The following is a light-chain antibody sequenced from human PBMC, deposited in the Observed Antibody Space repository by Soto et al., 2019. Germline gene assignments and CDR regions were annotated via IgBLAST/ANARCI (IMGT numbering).Light chain of an antibody. CDR3: QQYGRSPWT. J-gene: IGKJ1*01. CDR2: GAS. Sequence: EIVMTQYPATLSVSPGERATLSCRASQSVSSNYLAWYQQKPGQAPRLLIYGASSRATGIPDRFSGSGSGTDFTLTISRLEPEDFAVYYCQQYGRSPWTFGQGTKVDIK. CDR1: QSVSSNY. V-gene: IGKV3-20*01.